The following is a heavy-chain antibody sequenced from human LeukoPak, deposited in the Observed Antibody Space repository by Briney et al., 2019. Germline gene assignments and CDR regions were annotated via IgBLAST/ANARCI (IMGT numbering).Heavy chain of an antibody. D-gene: IGHD6-13*01. CDR3: ARDDAAAAGSYFDY. CDR1: GYTFTGYY. J-gene: IGHJ4*02. V-gene: IGHV1-2*02. CDR2: INPNSGDT. Sequence: GASVKVSCKASGYTFTGYYMHWVRQAPGQGLEWMGWINPNSGDTNYAEKFQGRVTMTRDTSVSTAYMDLSSLRSDDTAVYYCARDDAAAAGSYFDYWGQGTLVTVSS.